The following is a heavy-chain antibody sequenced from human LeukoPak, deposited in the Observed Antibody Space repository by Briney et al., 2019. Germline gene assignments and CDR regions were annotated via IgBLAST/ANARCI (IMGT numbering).Heavy chain of an antibody. CDR3: AKVWFGELSPLYFDY. CDR2: INPNSGGT. CDR1: GYTFTGYY. Sequence: ASVKVSCKASGYTFTGYYMHWVRQAPGQGLEWMGWINPNSGGTNYAQKFQGRVTMTRDTSISTAYMELSRLRSDDTAVYYCAKVWFGELSPLYFDYWGQGTLVTVSS. J-gene: IGHJ4*02. D-gene: IGHD3-10*01. V-gene: IGHV1-2*02.